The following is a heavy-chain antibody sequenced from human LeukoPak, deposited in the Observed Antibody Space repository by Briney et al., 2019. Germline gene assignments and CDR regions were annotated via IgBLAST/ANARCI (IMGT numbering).Heavy chain of an antibody. CDR2: ISYDGSNK. V-gene: IGHV3-30*01. Sequence: GGSLRLSCAASGFTFSSYAMHWVRQAPGKGLEWVAVISYDGSNKYYADSVKGRFTISRDNSKNTLYLQMNSLRAEDTAVYCCARDRPYCTNGVCYTGSDAFDIWGQGTMVTVSS. J-gene: IGHJ3*02. D-gene: IGHD2-8*01. CDR3: ARDRPYCTNGVCYTGSDAFDI. CDR1: GFTFSSYA.